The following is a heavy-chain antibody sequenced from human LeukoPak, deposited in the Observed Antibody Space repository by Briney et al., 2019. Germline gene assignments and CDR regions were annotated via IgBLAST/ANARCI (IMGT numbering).Heavy chain of an antibody. Sequence: PSETLSPTCAVYGESFSDYHWSWIRQPPGKGLEWIGEINHSGSTNYNPSLKSRVTISVDTSKNQFSLKLSSVTAADTAVYYCARIAVAGYFDYWGQGTLVTVSS. D-gene: IGHD6-19*01. CDR3: ARIAVAGYFDY. V-gene: IGHV4-34*01. CDR2: INHSGST. J-gene: IGHJ4*02. CDR1: GESFSDYH.